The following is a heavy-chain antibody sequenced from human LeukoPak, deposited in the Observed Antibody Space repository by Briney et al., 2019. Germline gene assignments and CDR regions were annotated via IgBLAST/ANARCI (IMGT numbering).Heavy chain of an antibody. CDR1: GFSFSIYA. Sequence: PGGSLRLSCVASGFSFSIYAMSWVRQAPGKGLEWVSNIGGSGDSTYYADSVKDRFTISRDNSKNTLYLQMNSLRPEDTAVHYCAELVGYTYLYWGQGTLVTVSS. V-gene: IGHV3-23*01. CDR3: AELVGYTYLY. D-gene: IGHD5-18*01. CDR2: IGGSGDST. J-gene: IGHJ4*02.